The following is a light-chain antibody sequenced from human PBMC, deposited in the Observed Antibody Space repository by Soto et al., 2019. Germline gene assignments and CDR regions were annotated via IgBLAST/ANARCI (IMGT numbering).Light chain of an antibody. CDR3: QQYGSSGT. Sequence: EIVLTQSPGTLSLSPGERATLSCRASQSVSNNYLAWYQQKPGQAPRLLIDGTSNRATGIPDRFSGSGSGTYFTLTISRLEPEDFAVYYCQQYGSSGTFGQGTKVEIK. V-gene: IGKV3-20*01. CDR1: QSVSNNY. J-gene: IGKJ1*01. CDR2: GTS.